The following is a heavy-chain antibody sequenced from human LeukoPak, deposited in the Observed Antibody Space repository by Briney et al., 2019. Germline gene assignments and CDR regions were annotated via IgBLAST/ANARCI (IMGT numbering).Heavy chain of an antibody. CDR3: VKGHCSSTSCYYYYGMDV. CDR1: GFTFSSYA. Sequence: PRGSLRLSCSASGFTFSSYAMHWVRQAPGKGLEYVSAISSNGGSTYYADSVKGRFTISRDNSKNTLYLQMSSLRAEDTAVYYCVKGHCSSTSCYYYYGMDVWGKGTTVTVSS. CDR2: ISSNGGST. V-gene: IGHV3-64D*06. D-gene: IGHD2-2*01. J-gene: IGHJ6*04.